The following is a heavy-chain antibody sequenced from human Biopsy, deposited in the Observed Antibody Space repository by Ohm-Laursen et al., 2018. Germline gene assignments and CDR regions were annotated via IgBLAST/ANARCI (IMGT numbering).Heavy chain of an antibody. D-gene: IGHD1-26*01. CDR2: MSPSTGNT. CDR1: GYTFTSHD. CDR3: ARWETTLGRSLDS. V-gene: IGHV1-8*01. J-gene: IGHJ4*02. Sequence: ASVNDSCKASGYTFTSHDINWVRQATGQGLEWMGWMSPSTGNTVYAQRFQDRVTMTSDTSTGTAYMELTSLTSDDTAVYFCARWETTLGRSLDSWGQGTLVSVSS.